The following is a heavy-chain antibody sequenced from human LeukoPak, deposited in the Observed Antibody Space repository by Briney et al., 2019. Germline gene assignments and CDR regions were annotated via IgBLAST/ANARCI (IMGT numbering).Heavy chain of an antibody. CDR2: VYTSGST. CDR1: GGAISSYY. Sequence: SETLSLTCTASGGAISSYYWSWIRQPAGKGLQWIGRVYTSGSTNYNPSLKSRLTMSVDTSKNQFSLKLSSVTAADTAVYYCARDLEVHEGLFDCWGQGTLVTVSS. CDR3: ARDLEVHEGLFDC. D-gene: IGHD1-1*01. J-gene: IGHJ4*02. V-gene: IGHV4-4*07.